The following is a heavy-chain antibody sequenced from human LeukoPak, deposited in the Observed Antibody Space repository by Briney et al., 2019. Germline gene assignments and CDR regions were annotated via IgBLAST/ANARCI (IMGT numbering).Heavy chain of an antibody. V-gene: IGHV3-23*01. CDR3: TKDPNGDYVGAFDP. D-gene: IGHD4-17*01. CDR1: GFTFRSFA. Sequence: PGGSLRLSCAASGFTFRSFAMTWVRQAPGKGLEWVASITGNHGPTYNTDSVKDRFTISRDNSQNTLYLQMDSLRAEDTAVYYCTKDPNGDYVGAFDPWGQGTLVTVSS. J-gene: IGHJ5*02. CDR2: ITGNHGPT.